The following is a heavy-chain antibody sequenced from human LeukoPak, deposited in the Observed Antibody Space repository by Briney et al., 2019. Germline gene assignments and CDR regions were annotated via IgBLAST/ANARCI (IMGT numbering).Heavy chain of an antibody. J-gene: IGHJ4*02. CDR3: ARDGYYYDSSGYYYVLGGFDY. V-gene: IGHV4-59*01. D-gene: IGHD3-22*01. CDR1: GGSISSYY. Sequence: PSETLSLTCTVSGGSISSYYWSWIRQPPGKGLEWIGYIYYSGSTNYNPSLKSRVTISVDTSKNQFSLKLSSVTAADTAVYYCARDGYYYDSSGYYYVLGGFDYWGQGTLVTASS. CDR2: IYYSGST.